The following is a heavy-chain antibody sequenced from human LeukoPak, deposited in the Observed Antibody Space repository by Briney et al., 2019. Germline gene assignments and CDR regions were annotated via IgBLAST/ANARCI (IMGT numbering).Heavy chain of an antibody. D-gene: IGHD6-19*01. Sequence: ASVKVSCKSSGYTFTGYYMHWVRQAPGQGLEWMGWINPNSGGTNYAQKFLGRVTMTRDTSITTAYMELSRLRSDDTAVYYCARGGSGWFDAFDIWGQGTMVTVSS. J-gene: IGHJ3*02. CDR1: GYTFTGYY. CDR2: INPNSGGT. V-gene: IGHV1-2*02. CDR3: ARGGSGWFDAFDI.